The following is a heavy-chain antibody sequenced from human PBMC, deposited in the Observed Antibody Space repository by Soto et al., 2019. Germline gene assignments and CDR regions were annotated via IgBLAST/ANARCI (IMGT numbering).Heavy chain of an antibody. V-gene: IGHV1-46*01. CDR3: ARAAFGYIAAADHYGMDV. Sequence: ASVKVSCKASGYTFTSYYMHWVRQAPGQGLEWMGIINPSGGSTSYAQKFQGRVTMTRDTSTSTVYMELSSLRSEDTAVYYCARAAFGYIAAADHYGMDVWGQGTTVTVSS. CDR1: GYTFTSYY. D-gene: IGHD6-13*01. CDR2: INPSGGST. J-gene: IGHJ6*02.